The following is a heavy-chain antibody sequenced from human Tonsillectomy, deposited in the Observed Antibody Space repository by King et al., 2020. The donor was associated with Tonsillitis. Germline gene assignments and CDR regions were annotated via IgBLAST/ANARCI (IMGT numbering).Heavy chain of an antibody. V-gene: IGHV3-21*01. CDR2: ISPTSGYI. J-gene: IGHJ6*03. CDR3: ARAQQEMVQSYYYMDV. Sequence: VQLVESGGGLVKPGGSLRLSCVASGFTFTTYSINWVRQAPGKGLEWVSSISPTSGYIYYADSVKGRFTISRDNTQNSLFLQMNSLRAEDTAVYYCARAQQEMVQSYYYMDVGGKGTTVTVS. D-gene: IGHD6-13*01. CDR1: GFTFTTYS.